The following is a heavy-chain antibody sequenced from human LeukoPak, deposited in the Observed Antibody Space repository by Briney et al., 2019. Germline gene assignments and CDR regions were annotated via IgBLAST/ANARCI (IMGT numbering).Heavy chain of an antibody. D-gene: IGHD4-11*01. CDR2: IIPILATT. Sequence: SVKVSCRASGGPITSYAISWVRQAAGQGLEWMGQIIPILATTNYAQKFQGRVIITADESTNTAYMELSRPRSEDTAIYYCARNDYTDDDAFDTWGQGTVVTAPS. V-gene: IGHV1-69*11. CDR3: ARNDYTDDDAFDT. CDR1: GGPITSYA. J-gene: IGHJ3*02.